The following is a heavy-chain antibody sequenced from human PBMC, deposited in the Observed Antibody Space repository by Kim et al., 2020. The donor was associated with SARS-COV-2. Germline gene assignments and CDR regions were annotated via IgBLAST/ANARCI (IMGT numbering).Heavy chain of an antibody. CDR3: ARGGDSYYYYMDV. CDR1: GGSIGRYY. J-gene: IGHJ6*03. Sequence: SETLSLTCIVSGGSIGRYYWGWIRQPPGQGLEWIGYIYYSGNTNSNPSLKSRVTISVDTSKNQFSLKLSSVTAADTAVYYCARGGDSYYYYMDVWGKGTTVTVSS. D-gene: IGHD4-17*01. CDR2: IYYSGNT. V-gene: IGHV4-59*01.